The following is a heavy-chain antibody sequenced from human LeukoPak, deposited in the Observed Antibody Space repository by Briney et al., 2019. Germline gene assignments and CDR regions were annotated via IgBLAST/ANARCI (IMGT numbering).Heavy chain of an antibody. CDR2: IYYSGST. D-gene: IGHD2-2*01. V-gene: IGHV4-59*12. CDR3: ARGRSESIVVVPARGIYYFDY. J-gene: IGHJ4*02. CDR1: GGSISSYY. Sequence: SETLSLTCTVSGGSISSYYWSWIRQPPGKGLEWIGYIYYSGSTNYNPSLKSRVTISVDTSKNQFSLKLSSVTAADTAVHYCARGRSESIVVVPARGIYYFDYWGQGTLVTVSS.